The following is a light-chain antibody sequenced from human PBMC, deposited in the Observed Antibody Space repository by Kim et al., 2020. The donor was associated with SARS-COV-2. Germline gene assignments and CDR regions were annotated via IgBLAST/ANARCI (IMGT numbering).Light chain of an antibody. V-gene: IGLV1-47*01. J-gene: IGLJ3*02. CDR2: RNN. CDR3: AAWDDSLSGWV. CDR1: SSNIGSNY. Sequence: QPVLTQPPSASGTPGQRVTISCSGSSSNIGSNYVYWYQQLPGTAPKLLIYRNNQRPSGIPDRFTGPKSGTSASLAISGLRSEDEADYYCAAWDDSLSGWVFGGGTQLTVL.